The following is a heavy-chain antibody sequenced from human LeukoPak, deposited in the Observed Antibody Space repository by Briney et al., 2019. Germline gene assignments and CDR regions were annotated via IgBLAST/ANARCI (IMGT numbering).Heavy chain of an antibody. V-gene: IGHV1-69*13. CDR1: GYTFSNYG. CDR3: ASRSPSIVVVITFDAFDI. Sequence: SVKVSCKASGYTFSNYGVAWVRQAPGQGLEWMGGIIPIFGTANYAQKFQGRVTITADESTSTAYMELSSLRSEDTAVYYCASRSPSIVVVITFDAFDIWGQGTMVTVSS. D-gene: IGHD3-22*01. CDR2: IIPIFGTA. J-gene: IGHJ3*02.